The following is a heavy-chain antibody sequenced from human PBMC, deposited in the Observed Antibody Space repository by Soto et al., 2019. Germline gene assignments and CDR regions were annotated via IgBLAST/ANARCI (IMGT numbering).Heavy chain of an antibody. D-gene: IGHD3-10*01. CDR1: GFTFSSYA. V-gene: IGHV3-30-3*01. CDR2: ISYDGSNK. Sequence: GGSLRLSCAASGFTFSSYAMHWVRQAPGKGLEWVAVISYDGSNKYYADSVKGRSTISRDNSKNTLYLQMNSLRAEDTAVYYCARGGVLWFGELLPRALDYWGQGTLVTVSS. J-gene: IGHJ4*02. CDR3: ARGGVLWFGELLPRALDY.